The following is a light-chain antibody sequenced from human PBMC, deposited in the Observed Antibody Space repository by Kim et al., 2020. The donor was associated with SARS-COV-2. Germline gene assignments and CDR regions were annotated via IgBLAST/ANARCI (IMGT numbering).Light chain of an antibody. V-gene: IGKV4-1*01. CDR2: WAS. CDR3: QQYCSTPRT. J-gene: IGKJ1*01. CDR1: RTVLYSSNNKNY. Sequence: DIVMTQSPDSLAVSLGERATINCKSSRTVLYSSNNKNYLAWYQQKPGQPPKLLIYWASTRESGVPDRFSGSGSVTDFTLTISSLQAEDVAVYYCQQYCSTPRTFGQGTKVDIK.